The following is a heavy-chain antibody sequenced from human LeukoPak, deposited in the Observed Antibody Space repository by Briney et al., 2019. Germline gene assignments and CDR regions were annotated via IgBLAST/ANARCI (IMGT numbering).Heavy chain of an antibody. Sequence: ASVKVSCKVSGYTLTELSMHWVRQAPGIGLEWMGGFDPEDGETIYAQKFQGRVTMTEDTSTDTAYMELSSLRSEDTAVYYCATGIQLWSKYYYYYGMDVWGQGTTVTVSS. V-gene: IGHV1-24*01. D-gene: IGHD5-18*01. CDR2: FDPEDGET. CDR1: GYTLTELS. CDR3: ATGIQLWSKYYYYYGMDV. J-gene: IGHJ6*02.